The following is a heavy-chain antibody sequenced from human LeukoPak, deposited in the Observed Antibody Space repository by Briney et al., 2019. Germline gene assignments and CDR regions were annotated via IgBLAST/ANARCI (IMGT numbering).Heavy chain of an antibody. CDR2: INPNSGGT. Sequence: ASVKVSCKASGYTFTGYYMHWVRQAPGQGLEWMGWINPNSGGTNYAQKFQGRVTMTRDTSISTAYMELSWLRSDDTAVYYCARSFITMVRGVIGYWGQGTLVTVSS. CDR1: GYTFTGYY. D-gene: IGHD3-10*01. J-gene: IGHJ4*02. CDR3: ARSFITMVRGVIGY. V-gene: IGHV1-2*02.